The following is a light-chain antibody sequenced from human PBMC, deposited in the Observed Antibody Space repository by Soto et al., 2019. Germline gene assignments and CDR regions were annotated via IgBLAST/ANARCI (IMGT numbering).Light chain of an antibody. Sequence: QLVLTQSPSASASLGASVKLTCTLSSGHSSYAIAWHQQQPEQGPRYLMKLNSDGSHSKGDGIPDRFSDSSSGAQRYLTISSLQSEDEADYYCQTWGTGVVFGGGTKLTVL. CDR3: QTWGTGVV. CDR1: SGHSSYA. J-gene: IGLJ2*01. CDR2: LNSDGSH. V-gene: IGLV4-69*01.